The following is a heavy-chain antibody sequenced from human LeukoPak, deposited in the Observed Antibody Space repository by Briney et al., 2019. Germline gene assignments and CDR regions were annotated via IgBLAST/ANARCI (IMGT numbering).Heavy chain of an antibody. CDR3: ASPFPYSSGRFFAY. Sequence: PSETLSLTCIVSGYSISSGYYWGWIRQPPGKGLEWIGSIYHSGSTYYNPSLKSRVTISVDTSKNQFSLKLSSVTAADTAVYYCASPFPYSSGRFFAYWGQGTLVTVSS. V-gene: IGHV4-38-2*02. CDR2: IYHSGST. J-gene: IGHJ4*02. D-gene: IGHD6-19*01. CDR1: GYSISSGYY.